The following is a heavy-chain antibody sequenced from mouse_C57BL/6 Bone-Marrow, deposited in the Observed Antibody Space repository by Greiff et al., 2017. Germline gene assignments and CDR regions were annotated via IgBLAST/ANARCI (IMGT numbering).Heavy chain of an antibody. D-gene: IGHD5-1*01. CDR2: INPSTGGT. V-gene: IGHV1-42*01. CDR1: GYSFTGYY. J-gene: IGHJ4*01. CDR3: AKDEYNALDY. Sequence: VQLQQSGPELVKPGASVKISCKASGYSFTGYYMNWVKQSPEKSLEWIGEINPSTGGTSYNQKFKAKDTLTVDKSSSTAYMQLNSLTSEDSAVFCGAKDEYNALDYWGQGTSVTVSS.